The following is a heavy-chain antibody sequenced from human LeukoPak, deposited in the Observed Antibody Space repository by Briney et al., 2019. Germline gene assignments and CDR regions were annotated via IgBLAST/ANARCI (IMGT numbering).Heavy chain of an antibody. J-gene: IGHJ3*02. CDR2: IYYSGST. CDR1: GGSISSYY. Sequence: SETLSLTCTVSGGSISSYYWSWIRQPPGKGLEWIGYIYYSGSTNYNPSLKSRVTISVDTSKNQFSLKLSSVTAADTAVYYCARDRIKMRASDIWGQGTMVTVSS. V-gene: IGHV4-59*01. CDR3: ARDRIKMRASDI. D-gene: IGHD2/OR15-2a*01.